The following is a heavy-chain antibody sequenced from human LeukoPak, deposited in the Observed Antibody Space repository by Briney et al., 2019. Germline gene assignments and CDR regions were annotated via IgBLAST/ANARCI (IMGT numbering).Heavy chain of an antibody. Sequence: GGSLRLSCAASGFCFSSYAMSWVRQAPGKGLEWVSAISGSGGSTYYADSVKGRFTISRDNSKNTLYLQMNSLRAEDTAVYYCAKDGYCSSTSCYRRAFDYWGQGTLVTVSS. CDR1: GFCFSSYA. D-gene: IGHD2-2*02. CDR3: AKDGYCSSTSCYRRAFDY. CDR2: ISGSGGST. J-gene: IGHJ4*02. V-gene: IGHV3-23*01.